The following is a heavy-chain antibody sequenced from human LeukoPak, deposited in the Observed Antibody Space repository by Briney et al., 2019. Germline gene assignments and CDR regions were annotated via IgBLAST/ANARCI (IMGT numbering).Heavy chain of an antibody. CDR2: IYYSGST. CDR3: ARANLWPSYYFDY. Sequence: SETLSLTCTVSGGSISSYYWSWIRQPPGKGLEWIGYIYYSGSTNYNPSLKSRVTISVDTSKNHFSLKLSSVTAADTAVYYCARANLWPSYYFDYWGQGTLVTVSS. D-gene: IGHD3-10*01. J-gene: IGHJ4*02. CDR1: GGSISSYY. V-gene: IGHV4-59*01.